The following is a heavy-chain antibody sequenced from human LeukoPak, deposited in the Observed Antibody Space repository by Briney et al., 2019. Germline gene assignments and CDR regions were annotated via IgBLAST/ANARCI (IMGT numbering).Heavy chain of an antibody. CDR1: GFTFSTYE. D-gene: IGHD6-19*01. Sequence: GSLRLSCAASGFTFSTYEMNWVRQAPGKGLEWISYIGSSGSTVYYADSVKGRFTISRDNAENSLYLQMNSLRAEDTAVYYCAKEFRGGWPFDYWGQGTLVTVSS. CDR3: AKEFRGGWPFDY. J-gene: IGHJ4*02. V-gene: IGHV3-48*03. CDR2: IGSSGSTV.